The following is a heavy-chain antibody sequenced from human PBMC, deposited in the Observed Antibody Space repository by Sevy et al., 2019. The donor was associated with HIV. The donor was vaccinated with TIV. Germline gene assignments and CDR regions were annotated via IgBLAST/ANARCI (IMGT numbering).Heavy chain of an antibody. Sequence: GSLRLSCTVSGGSISSYYWSWIRQPPGKGLEWIGYIYYSGSTNYNPSLKSRVTISLDTSKNQFSLKLSSVTAADTAVYYCVRLTYDYVWGSYRDRWFDPWGQGTLVTVSS. J-gene: IGHJ5*02. CDR1: GGSISSYY. D-gene: IGHD3-16*02. CDR3: VRLTYDYVWGSYRDRWFDP. CDR2: IYYSGST. V-gene: IGHV4-59*12.